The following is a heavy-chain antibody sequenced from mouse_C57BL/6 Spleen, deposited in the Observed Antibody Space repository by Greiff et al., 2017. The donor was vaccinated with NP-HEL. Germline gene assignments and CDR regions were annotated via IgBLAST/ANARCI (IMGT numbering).Heavy chain of an antibody. CDR3: ARGDYYGHWYFDV. D-gene: IGHD1-1*01. CDR1: GFTFTDYY. CDR2: VYPYNGGT. J-gene: IGHJ1*03. V-gene: IGHV1-36*01. Sequence: VHVKQSGPVLVKPGPSVKISCKASGFTFTDYYMHWVKQSHGKSLEWIGLVYPYNGGTSYNQKFKGKATLTVDTSSSTAYMELNSLTSEDSAVYYCARGDYYGHWYFDVWGTGTTVTVSS.